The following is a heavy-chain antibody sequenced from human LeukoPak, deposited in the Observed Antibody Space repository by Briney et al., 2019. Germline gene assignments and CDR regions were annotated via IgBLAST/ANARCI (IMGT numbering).Heavy chain of an antibody. D-gene: IGHD2-15*01. J-gene: IGHJ5*02. Sequence: GASVKASCKASGGTFSSYAISWVRQAPGQGLEWMGGIIPIFGTANYAQKFQGRVTITADESTSTAYMELSSLRSEDTAVYYCARACDLGYCSGGRGVDWFDPWGQGTLVTVSS. CDR3: ARACDLGYCSGGRGVDWFDP. CDR2: IIPIFGTA. CDR1: GGTFSSYA. V-gene: IGHV1-69*13.